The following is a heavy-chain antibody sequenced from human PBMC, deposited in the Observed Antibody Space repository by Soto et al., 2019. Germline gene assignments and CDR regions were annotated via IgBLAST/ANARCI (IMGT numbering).Heavy chain of an antibody. D-gene: IGHD5-12*01. CDR1: VATYS. CDR2: IYPLNSET. J-gene: IGHJ6*02. Sequence: XESLKVSCKCVVATYSIAWLRQLPGKGLEWMGIIYPLNSETRYSPSFQGQVTISADTSTDTAYLQWSSLKASDTATYYCARPSNGYSGYDYRRSYYYALDVWGQGTTVTVSS. CDR3: ARPSNGYSGYDYRRSYYYALDV. V-gene: IGHV5-51*01.